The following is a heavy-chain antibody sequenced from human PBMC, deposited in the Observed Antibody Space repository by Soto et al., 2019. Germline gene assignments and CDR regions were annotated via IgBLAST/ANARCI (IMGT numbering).Heavy chain of an antibody. CDR1: RFSFSSFG. CDR2: IWYDGNNA. J-gene: IGHJ4*02. V-gene: IGHV3-33*01. Sequence: QVQLVESGGGVVQPGRSLRLSCGTSRFSFSSFGMHWVRQAPGKGLEWLALIWYDGNNAYYADSVKDRFTISRANSKNTLYVQMDSVRAEYTAVYYCASGRAFKDYDTLTVYHGFDYWGQGTRVTVSS. D-gene: IGHD3-9*01. CDR3: ASGRAFKDYDTLTVYHGFDY.